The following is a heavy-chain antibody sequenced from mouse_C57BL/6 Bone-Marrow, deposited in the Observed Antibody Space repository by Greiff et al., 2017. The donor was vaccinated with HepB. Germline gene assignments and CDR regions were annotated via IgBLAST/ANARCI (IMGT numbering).Heavy chain of an antibody. V-gene: IGHV1-55*01. CDR3: ARGVLRDAY. CDR1: GYTFTSYW. Sequence: QVHVKQPGAELVKPGASVKMSCKASGYTFTSYWITWVKQRPGQGLEWIGDIYPGSGSTNYNEKFKSKATLTVDTSSSTAYMQLSSLTSEDSAVYYCARGVLRDAYWGQGTLVTVSA. CDR2: IYPGSGST. J-gene: IGHJ3*01. D-gene: IGHD1-1*01.